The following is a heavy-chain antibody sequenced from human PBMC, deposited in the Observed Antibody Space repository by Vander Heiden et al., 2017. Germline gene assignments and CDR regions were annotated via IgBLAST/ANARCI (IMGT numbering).Heavy chain of an antibody. V-gene: IGHV1-2*06. J-gene: IGHJ4*02. CDR3: ARVFGLQQTNRRLLGY. CDR1: GYTFTGYY. D-gene: IGHD3-16*01. Sequence: QVQLVQSGAEVKKPGASVKVSCKASGYTFTGYYMHWVRQAPGQGLEWMGRINPNSGGTNYAQKFQGRVTMTRDTSISTAYMELSRLRSDDTAVYYCARVFGLQQTNRRLLGYWGQGTLVTVSS. CDR2: INPNSGGT.